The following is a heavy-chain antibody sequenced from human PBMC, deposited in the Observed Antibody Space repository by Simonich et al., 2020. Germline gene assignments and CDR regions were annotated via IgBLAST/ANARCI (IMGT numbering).Heavy chain of an antibody. Sequence: QVQLVQSGAEVKKPGASVKVSCKASGYTFTGDYMHWGRQATGQGLEWNGWINPKRGGTNYAQKVQGRVTMTRDTAIRTAYMELSRLRSDDTAVYYCARSHIAAAGTGYFQHWGQGTLVTVSS. V-gene: IGHV1-2*02. CDR2: INPKRGGT. CDR1: GYTFTGDY. D-gene: IGHD6-13*01. CDR3: ARSHIAAAGTGYFQH. J-gene: IGHJ1*01.